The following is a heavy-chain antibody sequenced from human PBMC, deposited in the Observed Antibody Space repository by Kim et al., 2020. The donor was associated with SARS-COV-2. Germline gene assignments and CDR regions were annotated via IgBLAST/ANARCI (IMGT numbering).Heavy chain of an antibody. CDR2: IYYSGST. Sequence: SETLSLTCTVSGGCISSSSYYWGWIRQPPGKGLEWIGSIYYSGSTYYNPSLKSRVTISVDTSKNQFSLKLSSVTAADTAVYYCARDKVSGTYYYGSGDNWFDPWGQGTLVTVSS. CDR1: GGCISSSSYY. J-gene: IGHJ5*02. CDR3: ARDKVSGTYYYGSGDNWFDP. D-gene: IGHD3-10*01. V-gene: IGHV4-39*07.